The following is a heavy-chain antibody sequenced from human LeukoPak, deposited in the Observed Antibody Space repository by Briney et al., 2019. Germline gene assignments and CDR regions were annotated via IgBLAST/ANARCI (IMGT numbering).Heavy chain of an antibody. CDR1: GFTFNNAW. J-gene: IGHJ5*02. CDR3: ATDFYDST. CDR2: IRSNSDGGTI. Sequence: GGSLRLSCATSGFTFNNAWMNWVRQAPGKGLEWVGRIRSNSDGGTIDYAAPVKGRFTLSRDDSKTTLYLQMNSLQTEDTAVYYCATDFYDSTWGQGTLVTVSS. D-gene: IGHD3-22*01. V-gene: IGHV3-15*07.